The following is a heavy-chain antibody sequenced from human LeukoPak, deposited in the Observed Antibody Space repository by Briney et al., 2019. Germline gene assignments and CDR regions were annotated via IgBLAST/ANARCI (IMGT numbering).Heavy chain of an antibody. V-gene: IGHV1-2*02. CDR3: ARVPGYSSDKRSLSWFDP. D-gene: IGHD6-19*01. CDR2: INPNSDDT. CDR1: GYTFTGYY. Sequence: ASVKVSCKASGYTFTGYYIHWVRQAPGQGLEWMGWINPNSDDTTSAQRFQGRVTMTRDTSLNTAYMELSRLTSDDTAVYYCARVPGYSSDKRSLSWFDPWGQGSLVTVSS. J-gene: IGHJ5*02.